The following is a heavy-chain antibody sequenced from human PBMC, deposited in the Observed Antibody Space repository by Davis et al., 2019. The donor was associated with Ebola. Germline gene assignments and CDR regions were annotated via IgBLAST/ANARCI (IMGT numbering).Heavy chain of an antibody. CDR1: GSTFSSYA. J-gene: IGHJ4*02. Sequence: GGLLRSPCPPLGSTFSSYAMPWARQAPGKGLEWVAVISYDGSNKYYADSVKGRFTISRDNSKNTLYLQMNSLRAEDTAVYYCARDIDSTSRLYDWGQGTLVTVSS. D-gene: IGHD2-2*01. CDR3: ARDIDSTSRLYD. V-gene: IGHV3-30*03. CDR2: ISYDGSNK.